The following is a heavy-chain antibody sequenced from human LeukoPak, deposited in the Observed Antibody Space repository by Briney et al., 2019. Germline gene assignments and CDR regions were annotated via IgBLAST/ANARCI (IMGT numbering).Heavy chain of an antibody. D-gene: IGHD2-2*01. CDR1: GYTFTSYA. J-gene: IGHJ5*02. CDR2: INTNTGIP. CDR3: ARGDCSSTSCYLRYQANWSDP. V-gene: IGHV7-4-1*02. Sequence: ASVKVSCKASGYTFTSYAMNWVRQAPGQGLEWMGWINTNTGIPTYAQGFTGRFVFSLDTSVSTAYLQISSLKAEDTAVYYCARGDCSSTSCYLRYQANWSDPWGQGTLVTVSS.